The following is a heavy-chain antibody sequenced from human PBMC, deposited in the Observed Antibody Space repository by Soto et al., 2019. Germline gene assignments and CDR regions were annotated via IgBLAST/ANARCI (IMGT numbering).Heavy chain of an antibody. CDR1: GGTFSSYA. D-gene: IGHD1-1*01. J-gene: IGHJ5*02. Sequence: SVKVSCKASGGTFSSYAISWVRQAPGQGLEWMGGIIPIFGTANYAQKFQGRVTITADESTSTAYVELSSLRSEDTAVYYCARDWNPGSPVFNWFDPWGQGTLVTVSS. V-gene: IGHV1-69*13. CDR2: IIPIFGTA. CDR3: ARDWNPGSPVFNWFDP.